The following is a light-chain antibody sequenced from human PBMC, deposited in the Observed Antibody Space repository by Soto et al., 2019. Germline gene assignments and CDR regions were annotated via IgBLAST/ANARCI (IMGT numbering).Light chain of an antibody. CDR3: SSYTARVNRV. CDR1: RNDVGGHNF. V-gene: IGLV2-14*01. Sequence: QSALTQPASGSGSPGQSLTISCNGGRNDVGGHNFVSWFQQHPGKAPKFIIYGVSNRPSGISTRFSGSKSINTASLTISVLQPGDEADYCCSSYTARVNRVLGEGTKLTAL. CDR2: GVS. J-gene: IGLJ3*02.